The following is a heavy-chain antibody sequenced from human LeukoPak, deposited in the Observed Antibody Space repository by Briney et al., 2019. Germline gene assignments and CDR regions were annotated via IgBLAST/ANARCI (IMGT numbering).Heavy chain of an antibody. V-gene: IGHV4-4*07. J-gene: IGHJ4*02. D-gene: IGHD7-27*01. CDR1: GDSISSYY. CDR2: IHTSGST. CDR3: ARASGDRGFDY. Sequence: SETLSLTCTVSGDSISSYYWSWVRQPAGKGLEWIGRIHTSGSTNYNPSLRSRVTMSLATSKNQFSLKLSSVTAADTAVYYCARASGDRGFDYWGQGTLVTVSS.